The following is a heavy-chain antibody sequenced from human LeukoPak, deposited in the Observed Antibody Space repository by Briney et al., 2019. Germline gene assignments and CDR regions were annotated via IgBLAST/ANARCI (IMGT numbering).Heavy chain of an antibody. Sequence: GGSLRLSCAASGFTFTSYATSWVRRAPGKGLEWVSAISGTGDSTYYADSVKGRFTISRDNSKNTLYLQMSSLRGEDTAVYYCAKEANWNFYMDVWGKGTTVTVSS. CDR2: ISGTGDST. CDR3: AKEANWNFYMDV. D-gene: IGHD1-1*01. CDR1: GFTFTSYA. J-gene: IGHJ6*03. V-gene: IGHV3-23*01.